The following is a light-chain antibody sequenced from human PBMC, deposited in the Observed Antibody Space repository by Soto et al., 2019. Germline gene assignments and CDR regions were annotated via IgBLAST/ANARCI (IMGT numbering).Light chain of an antibody. CDR3: CSHTSNIALNWV. CDR1: SSDVGGYNF. V-gene: IGLV2-14*01. CDR2: EVS. Sequence: QSALTQPASVSGSPGQSITISCTGTSSDVGGYNFVSWYQHHPGKAPKLMIYEVSNRPSGVSNRFSGAKSGNTASLTISGLQAEDEGDYYCCSHTSNIALNWVFGGGTKLTVL. J-gene: IGLJ3*02.